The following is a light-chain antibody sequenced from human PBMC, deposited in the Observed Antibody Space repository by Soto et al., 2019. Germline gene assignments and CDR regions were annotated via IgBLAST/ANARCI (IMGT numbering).Light chain of an antibody. J-gene: IGKJ2*02. CDR2: DAS. CDR3: QQRSSWPRT. CDR1: QSVNSY. Sequence: EIVLTQSPATLSLSPGERVTLSCRASQSVNSYLAWYQQKPGQAPRLLIYDASNRATGIPARFSASGSGTDFTLTISSLEPEDFAVYYCQQRSSWPRTFGQGTKVEIK. V-gene: IGKV3-11*01.